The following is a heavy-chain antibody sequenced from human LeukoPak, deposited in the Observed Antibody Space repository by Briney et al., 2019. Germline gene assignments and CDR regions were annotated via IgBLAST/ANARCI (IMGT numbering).Heavy chain of an antibody. CDR2: IIPIFGTA. Sequence: SVKVSCKASGGTFSSYAISWVRQAPGQGLEWMGGIIPIFGTANYAQKFQGRVTITADESTSTAYMELSSLRSEDTAVYYCARDLVGPGPQPPCDWGQGTLVTVSS. D-gene: IGHD3-9*01. CDR3: ARDLVGPGPQPPCD. CDR1: GGTFSSYA. V-gene: IGHV1-69*13. J-gene: IGHJ4*02.